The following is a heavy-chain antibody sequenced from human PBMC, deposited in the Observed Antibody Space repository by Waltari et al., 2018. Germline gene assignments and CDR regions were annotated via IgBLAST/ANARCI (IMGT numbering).Heavy chain of an antibody. CDR1: GYTFSAYW. Sequence: EVQLVQSVAEVKKPGESLKISCKGSGYTFSAYWIGWVRQMPGKGLEWMGIIFPGDSDTRYSPSVQGQITISADKSLSTTYLQWNSLKASDTAMYYCVRFKAEMTLGYWGQGTLVTVSS. D-gene: IGHD7-27*01. V-gene: IGHV5-51*01. J-gene: IGHJ4*02. CDR2: IFPGDSDT. CDR3: VRFKAEMTLGY.